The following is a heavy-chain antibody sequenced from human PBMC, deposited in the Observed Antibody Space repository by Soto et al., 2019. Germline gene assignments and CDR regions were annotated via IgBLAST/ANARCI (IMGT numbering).Heavy chain of an antibody. Sequence: QVQLVQSGAEVKKPGASVKVSCKASGYTFTSYDINWVRQATGQGLEWMGWMNPNSGNTGYAQKFQGRVTMTRNTSISTAYMELSSLRSEDTAVYYCARAERYCSGGSCWTNWFDPWGQGTLVTVSS. CDR2: MNPNSGNT. D-gene: IGHD2-15*01. CDR3: ARAERYCSGGSCWTNWFDP. V-gene: IGHV1-8*01. J-gene: IGHJ5*02. CDR1: GYTFTSYD.